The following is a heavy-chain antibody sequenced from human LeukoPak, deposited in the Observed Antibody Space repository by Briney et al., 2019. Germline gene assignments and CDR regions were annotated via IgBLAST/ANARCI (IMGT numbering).Heavy chain of an antibody. CDR2: ISGSGGST. D-gene: IGHD6-13*01. Sequence: GGSLRLSCEASGFTFSSYAMSWVRQAPGKGLEWVSAISGSGGSTYYADSVKGRFTISRDNSKNTLYLQMNSLRAEDTAVYYCAKDYYSSSWLAPDAFDIWGQGTMVTVSS. CDR3: AKDYYSSSWLAPDAFDI. V-gene: IGHV3-23*01. CDR1: GFTFSSYA. J-gene: IGHJ3*02.